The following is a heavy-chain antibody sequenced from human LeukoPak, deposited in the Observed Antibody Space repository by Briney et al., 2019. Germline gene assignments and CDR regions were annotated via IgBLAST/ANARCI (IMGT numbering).Heavy chain of an antibody. CDR3: AGGTYYGTGSRPGYLNY. J-gene: IGHJ4*02. CDR2: IDNFGIT. V-gene: IGHV3-53*01. CDR1: GFSVNNNY. Sequence: PTGGSLRLSCAASGFSVNNNYMNWVRQAPGKGLECVSYIDNFGITYYADSVTGRFTISRDSSRNTVYLQMNSLRADDTAVYYCAGGTYYGTGSRPGYLNYWGLGTLVTVSS. D-gene: IGHD3-10*01.